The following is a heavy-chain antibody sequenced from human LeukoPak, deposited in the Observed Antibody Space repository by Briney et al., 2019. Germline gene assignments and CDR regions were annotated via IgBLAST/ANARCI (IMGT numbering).Heavy chain of an antibody. CDR3: ARGIIAAAAPNWFDP. J-gene: IGHJ5*02. CDR1: GGSISNYY. D-gene: IGHD6-13*01. Sequence: SETLSLTCTVSGGSISNYYRSWIRQPPGKGLEWIGYIYYSGSTNYNPSLKSRVTISVDTSKNQFSLKLSSVTAADTAVYYCARGIIAAAAPNWFDPWGQGTLVTVSS. V-gene: IGHV4-59*01. CDR2: IYYSGST.